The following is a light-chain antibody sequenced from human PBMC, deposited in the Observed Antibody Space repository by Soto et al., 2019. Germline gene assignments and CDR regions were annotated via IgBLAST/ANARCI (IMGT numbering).Light chain of an antibody. V-gene: IGKV3-20*01. Sequence: EIVLTQSPGTLSLSPGERATLSCRASQSVRSSYLAWYQQKPGQAPRLLIYGASTRATDIPDRFSGSGSGTDFTFTISRLESEEFAVDCCQQYGSSPLTFGGGTKVEIK. CDR3: QQYGSSPLT. CDR1: QSVRSSY. CDR2: GAS. J-gene: IGKJ4*01.